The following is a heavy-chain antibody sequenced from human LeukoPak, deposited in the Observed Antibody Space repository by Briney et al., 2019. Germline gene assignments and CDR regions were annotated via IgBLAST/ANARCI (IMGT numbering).Heavy chain of an antibody. CDR1: GFTFSSYG. D-gene: IGHD3-10*01. CDR2: IWYDGSNK. V-gene: IGHV3-33*01. J-gene: IGHJ4*02. CDR3: AREGKLTVGFDY. Sequence: PGGSLRLSCAASGFTFSSYGMHWVRQAPGKGLEWVAVIWYDGSNKYYADPVKGRFTISRDNSKNTLYLQMNSLRAEDTAVYYCAREGKLTVGFDYWGQGTLVTVSS.